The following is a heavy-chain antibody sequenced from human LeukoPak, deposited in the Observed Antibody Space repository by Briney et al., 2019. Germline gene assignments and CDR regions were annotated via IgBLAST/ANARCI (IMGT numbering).Heavy chain of an antibody. D-gene: IGHD1-1*01. J-gene: IGHJ3*02. CDR1: GYSISSGYY. CDR2: IYHSGST. CDR3: ARPWKGQRALYAFDI. V-gene: IGHV4-38-2*01. Sequence: SETLSLTCAVSGYSISSGYYWGWIRQPPGKGLGWIGSIYHSGSTYYNPSLKSRVTISVDTSKNQFSLKLSSVTAADTAVYYCARPWKGQRALYAFDIWGQGTMVTVSS.